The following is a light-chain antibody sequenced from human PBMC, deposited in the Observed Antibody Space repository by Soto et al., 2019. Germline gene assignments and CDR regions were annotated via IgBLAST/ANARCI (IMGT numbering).Light chain of an antibody. CDR1: SSDVGSYTL. J-gene: IGLJ3*02. CDR2: EVS. Sequence: QSALTQPASVSGSPGQSITLSCTGTSSDVGSYTLVSWYQQHPGKAPKFMIYEVSKRPSGVSNRFSGSKSGNTASLTISGLQAEDEADYYCCSYAGSSTWVFGGGTQLTVL. V-gene: IGLV2-23*02. CDR3: CSYAGSSTWV.